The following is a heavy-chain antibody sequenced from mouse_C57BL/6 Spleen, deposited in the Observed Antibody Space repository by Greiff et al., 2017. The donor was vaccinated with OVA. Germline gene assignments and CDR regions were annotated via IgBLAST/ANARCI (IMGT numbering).Heavy chain of an antibody. V-gene: IGHV5-17*01. J-gene: IGHJ4*01. CDR2: ISSGSSTI. CDR1: GFTFSDYG. Sequence: EVQLVESGGGLVKPGGSLKLSCAASGFTFSDYGMHWVRQAPEKGLEWVAYISSGSSTIYYADTVKGRFTISRDNAKNTLFLQMTSLRSEDTAMYYRARIYYDYDRYAMDYWGQGTSGTVSS. D-gene: IGHD2-4*01. CDR3: ARIYYDYDRYAMDY.